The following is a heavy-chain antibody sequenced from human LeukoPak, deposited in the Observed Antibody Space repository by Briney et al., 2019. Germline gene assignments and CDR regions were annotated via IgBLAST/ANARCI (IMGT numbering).Heavy chain of an antibody. Sequence: SETLSLTCTVSGGSISSHYWSWIRQPPGKGLEWIGYIHYSGTTNYNPSLKSRVTISVDTSKNQFSLKVSSVTAADTAVYYCARDGVHQRGYYSYYMDVWGKGTTVTVSS. J-gene: IGHJ6*03. D-gene: IGHD2-8*01. V-gene: IGHV4-59*11. CDR2: IHYSGTT. CDR3: ARDGVHQRGYYSYYMDV. CDR1: GGSISSHY.